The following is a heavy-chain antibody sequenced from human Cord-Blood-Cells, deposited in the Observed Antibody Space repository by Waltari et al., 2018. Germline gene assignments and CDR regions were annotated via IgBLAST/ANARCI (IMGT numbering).Heavy chain of an antibody. V-gene: IGHV3-30-3*01. D-gene: IGHD1-26*01. J-gene: IGHJ3*02. CDR1: GFTFSSYA. Sequence: QVQLVESGGGVVQPGRSLRLSCAASGFTFSSYAMHWVRQAPGKGLEWVAVISYDGSNKYYADSVKGRFTISRDNSKNTLYLQMNSLRAEDTAVYYCARDQGSGSVGAIIHGAFDIWGQGTMVTVSS. CDR3: ARDQGSGSVGAIIHGAFDI. CDR2: ISYDGSNK.